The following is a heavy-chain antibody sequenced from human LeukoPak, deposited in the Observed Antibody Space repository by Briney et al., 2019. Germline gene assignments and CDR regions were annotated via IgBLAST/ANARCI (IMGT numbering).Heavy chain of an antibody. CDR1: GGSISGYS. CDR3: ARVRVDSGLNCLDY. D-gene: IGHD3/OR15-3a*01. Sequence: PSETLSLTCTVSGGSISGYSWSWIRQPPGKGLEWIGYMYYSESPNYNPSLKSRVTISVDTSKNQFSLKLTSVTAADTAVYYCARVRVDSGLNCLDYWGQGALVTVSS. CDR2: MYYSESP. V-gene: IGHV4-59*01. J-gene: IGHJ4*02.